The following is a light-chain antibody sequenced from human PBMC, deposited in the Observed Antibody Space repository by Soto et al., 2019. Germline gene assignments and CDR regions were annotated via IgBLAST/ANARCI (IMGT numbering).Light chain of an antibody. J-gene: IGKJ3*01. V-gene: IGKV1-27*01. CDR1: QDISNY. CDR2: AAS. Sequence: DIQMTQSPSSLSASVGDSVTITCRASQDISNYLAWFQQRPGKPPKLLTYAASTLESGVPSRFSGGRSGTDFTLSISSLQPEDVATFYCQKYDSLPFTFGPGTKVDIK. CDR3: QKYDSLPFT.